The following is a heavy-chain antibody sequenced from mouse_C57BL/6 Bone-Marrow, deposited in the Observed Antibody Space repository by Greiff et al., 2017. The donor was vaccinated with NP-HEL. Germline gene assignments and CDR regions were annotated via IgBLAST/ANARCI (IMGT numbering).Heavy chain of an antibody. CDR3: ARPYYDYDGYYAMDY. Sequence: DVKLVESGGGLVQPGGSLTLSYAASGFTFSDYYMYWVRQTPEKRLEWVAYISNGGGSTYYPDTVKGRFTISRDNATHTLYLQVSRLKSEDTAMYYCARPYYDYDGYYAMDYWGQGTAVTVSS. CDR1: GFTFSDYY. V-gene: IGHV5-12*01. D-gene: IGHD2-4*01. J-gene: IGHJ4*01. CDR2: ISNGGGST.